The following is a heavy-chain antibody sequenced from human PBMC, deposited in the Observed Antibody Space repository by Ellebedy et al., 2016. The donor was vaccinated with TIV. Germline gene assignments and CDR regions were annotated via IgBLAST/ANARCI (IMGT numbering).Heavy chain of an antibody. CDR1: GGSINDSS. J-gene: IGHJ5*02. D-gene: IGHD1-1*01. V-gene: IGHV4-59*01. CDR3: ARDRFWGNWRYKGNWLDP. CDR2: IHYSGSI. Sequence: SETLSLTCTVSGGSINDSSWSWIRQAPGKGLEWIAYIHYSGSIDYSPSLKSRLTVSRDTSKNEVSLSVTSVTAADTAVYYCARDRFWGNWRYKGNWLDPWGQGTLVTVSS.